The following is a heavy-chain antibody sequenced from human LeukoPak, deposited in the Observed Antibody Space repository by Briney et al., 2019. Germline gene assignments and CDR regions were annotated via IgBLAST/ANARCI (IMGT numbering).Heavy chain of an antibody. V-gene: IGHV4-39*01. CDR1: GGSISSSPYY. CDR2: IYYSGST. Sequence: SETLPLTCTVSGGSISSSPYYWGWIRQPPGKGLEWIGTIYYSGSTYYNPSLKSRVTISVDTSKNQFSLKLTSVTAADTAVYYCARPVPSRLGWFDPWGQGTLVTVSS. J-gene: IGHJ5*02. D-gene: IGHD1-1*01. CDR3: ARPVPSRLGWFDP.